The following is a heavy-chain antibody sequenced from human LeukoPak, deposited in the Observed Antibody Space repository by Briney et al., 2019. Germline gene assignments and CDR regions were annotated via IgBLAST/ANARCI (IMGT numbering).Heavy chain of an antibody. CDR3: ARSIVATGGDFDY. Sequence: NPSETLSLTCTVSGGSISSYYWSWIRQPPGKGLEWIGYIYYSGSTNHNPSLKSRVTISVDTSKNQFSLKLSSVTAADTAVHYCARSIVATGGDFDYWGQGTLVTVSS. CDR1: GGSISSYY. CDR2: IYYSGST. J-gene: IGHJ4*02. D-gene: IGHD5-12*01. V-gene: IGHV4-59*01.